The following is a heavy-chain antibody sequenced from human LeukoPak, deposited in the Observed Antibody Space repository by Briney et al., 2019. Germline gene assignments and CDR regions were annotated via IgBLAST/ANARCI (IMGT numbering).Heavy chain of an antibody. CDR1: GFTFYDYA. V-gene: IGHV3-43D*03. Sequence: PGGSLRLSCAASGFTFYDYAMHWVRQAPGKGLEWVSLISWDGGSTYYADSVKGRFTISRDNSKNSLYLQMNSLRAEDTALYYCAKDHCSSTSCYYYYYYYMDVWGKGTTVTVSS. CDR2: ISWDGGST. D-gene: IGHD2-2*01. CDR3: AKDHCSSTSCYYYYYYYMDV. J-gene: IGHJ6*03.